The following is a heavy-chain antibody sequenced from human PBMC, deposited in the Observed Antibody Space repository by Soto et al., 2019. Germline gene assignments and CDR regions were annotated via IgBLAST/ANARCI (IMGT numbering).Heavy chain of an antibody. D-gene: IGHD3-10*01. CDR3: ARKVSGSTGRPDLWYFDL. J-gene: IGHJ2*01. V-gene: IGHV3-23*01. CDR2: ISGGGDAT. CDR1: GFTFSGYA. Sequence: EVQLLDSGGGLVQPGGSLRLSCAASGFTFSGYALTWVRQAPGKGLEWVSAISGGGDATFYADSVKGRFTISRDNAQNTLYLHMNTMRAEDTAGCYCARKVSGSTGRPDLWYFDLWGRGTLVTVSS.